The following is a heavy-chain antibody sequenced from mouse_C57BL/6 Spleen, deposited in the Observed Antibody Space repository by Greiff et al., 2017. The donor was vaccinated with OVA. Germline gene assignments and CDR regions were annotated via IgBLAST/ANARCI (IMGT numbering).Heavy chain of an antibody. CDR2: IYPGSGST. Sequence: QVQLQQPGAELVKPGASVKMSCKASGYTFTSYWITWVKQRPGQGLEWIGDIYPGSGSTNYNEKFKSKATLTVDTSSSTAYMQLSSLTSEDSAVYYCARPAYCSDEFAYWGQGTLVTVSA. CDR1: GYTFTSYW. V-gene: IGHV1-55*01. CDR3: ARPAYCSDEFAY. D-gene: IGHD2-12*01. J-gene: IGHJ3*01.